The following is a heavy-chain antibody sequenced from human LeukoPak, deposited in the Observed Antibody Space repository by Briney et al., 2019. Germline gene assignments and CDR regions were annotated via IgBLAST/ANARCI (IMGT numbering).Heavy chain of an antibody. CDR2: INHSGST. J-gene: IGHJ4*02. D-gene: IGHD3-22*01. Sequence: SETLSLTCAAYGGSFSGYYWSWIRQPPGKGLEWIGEINHSGSTNYNPSLKSRVTISVDTSKNQFSLKLSSVTAADTAVYYCARGRDYDSSGYYPNADYWGQGTLVTVSS. V-gene: IGHV4-34*01. CDR1: GGSFSGYY. CDR3: ARGRDYDSSGYYPNADY.